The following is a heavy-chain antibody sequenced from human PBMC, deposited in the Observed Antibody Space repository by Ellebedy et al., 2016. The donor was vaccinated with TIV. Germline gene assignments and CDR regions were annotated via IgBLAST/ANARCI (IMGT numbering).Heavy chain of an antibody. J-gene: IGHJ5*02. CDR1: GDSISSHY. Sequence: GSLRLSXTVSGDSISSHYWSWIRQPPGKGLEWFGSIFYTGTTYFSPSLKSRVTMLLDMSKNQFSLNLTSVTAADTAVYYCARLLAVATTWGQGTLVTVSS. D-gene: IGHD6-19*01. V-gene: IGHV4-59*04. CDR2: IFYTGTT. CDR3: ARLLAVATT.